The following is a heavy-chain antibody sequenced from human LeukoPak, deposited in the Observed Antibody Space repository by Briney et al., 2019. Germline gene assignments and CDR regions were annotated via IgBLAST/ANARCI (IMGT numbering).Heavy chain of an antibody. J-gene: IGHJ4*02. V-gene: IGHV3-64*01. CDR1: GFTFSSYA. D-gene: IGHD6-13*01. CDR2: ISSNGGST. Sequence: GGSLRLSCAASGFTFSSYAMHWVRQAPGKGLEYVSAISSNGGSTYYANSAKGRFTISRDNSKNTLYLQMGSLRAEDMAVYYCARGRLIAAPKDYWGQGTLVTVSS. CDR3: ARGRLIAAPKDY.